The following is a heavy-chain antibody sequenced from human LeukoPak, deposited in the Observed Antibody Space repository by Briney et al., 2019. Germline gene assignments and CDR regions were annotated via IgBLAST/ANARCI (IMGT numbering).Heavy chain of an antibody. CDR1: GYTLTRYY. V-gene: IGHV1-46*01. CDR3: ASVYKYGMDV. Sequence: ASVKVSCKASGYTLTRYYLHWVRQAPGQELEGMAIINPSGGSTSHAQKFQGRVTMTRDTSASTVYMELSSLRSEDTAVYYCASVYKYGMDVWGQGTTVTVSS. J-gene: IGHJ6*02. CDR2: INPSGGST.